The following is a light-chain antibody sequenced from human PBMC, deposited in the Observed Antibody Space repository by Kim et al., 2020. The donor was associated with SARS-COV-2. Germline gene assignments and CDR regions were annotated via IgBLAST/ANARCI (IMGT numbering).Light chain of an antibody. CDR2: EVN. Sequence: GQSVPISCTGTSSDVGDYNRVSWYQQPPGTAPKLMIYEVNNRPSGVPDRFSGSKSGNTASLTISGLQTEDEADYYCSSYTTSSTLVFGGGTKVTVL. CDR1: SSDVGDYNR. V-gene: IGLV2-18*02. CDR3: SSYTTSSTLV. J-gene: IGLJ2*01.